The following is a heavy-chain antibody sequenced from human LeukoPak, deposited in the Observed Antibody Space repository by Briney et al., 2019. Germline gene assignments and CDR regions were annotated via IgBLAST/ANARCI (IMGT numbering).Heavy chain of an antibody. D-gene: IGHD5-18*01. J-gene: IGHJ6*03. CDR1: GDSITGYY. CDR3: ARDSVVGYSYDYNYYYYWTS. V-gene: IGHV4-39*07. CDR2: IYYTGNT. Sequence: SETLSLTCSVSGDSITGYYWGWIRQPPGKGLEWIGNIYYTGNTYYNSSLKSRVTISLDTSKNQFSLKVISMTAADTAAYYCARDSVVGYSYDYNYYYYWTSGAKGPRSPSP.